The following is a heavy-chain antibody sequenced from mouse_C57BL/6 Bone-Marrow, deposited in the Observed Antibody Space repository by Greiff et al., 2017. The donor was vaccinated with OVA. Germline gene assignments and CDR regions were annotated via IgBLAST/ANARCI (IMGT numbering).Heavy chain of an antibody. CDR2: IYPRSGNT. J-gene: IGHJ4*01. V-gene: IGHV1-81*01. D-gene: IGHD1-1*01. CDR3: ARGPGSSYYAMDY. Sequence: QVHVKQSGAELARPGASVKLSCKASGYTFTSYGISWVKQRTGQGLEWIGEIYPRSGNTYYNEKFKGKATLTADKSSSTAYMELRSLTSEDSAVYFCARGPGSSYYAMDYWGQGTSVTVSS. CDR1: GYTFTSYG.